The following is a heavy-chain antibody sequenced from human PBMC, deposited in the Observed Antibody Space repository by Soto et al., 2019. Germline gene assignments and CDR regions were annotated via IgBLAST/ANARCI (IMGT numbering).Heavy chain of an antibody. CDR1: GFTFSSYA. V-gene: IGHV3-30-3*01. Sequence: QVQLVESGGGVVQPGRSLRLSCAASGFTFSSYAMHWVRQAPGKGLEWVAVISYDGSNKYYADSVKGRFTISIENSKKTKDLQKNTLQAEHTAVYYCARDPMGRYNGSGSYYFDYWGQGTLVTVAS. D-gene: IGHD3-10*01. J-gene: IGHJ4*02. CDR2: ISYDGSNK. CDR3: ARDPMGRYNGSGSYYFDY.